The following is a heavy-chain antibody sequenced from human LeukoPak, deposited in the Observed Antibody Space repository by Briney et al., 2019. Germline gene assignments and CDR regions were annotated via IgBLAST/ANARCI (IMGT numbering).Heavy chain of an antibody. J-gene: IGHJ6*02. V-gene: IGHV1-46*01. D-gene: IGHD3-10*01. Sequence: GASVKVSCKASGYTFTSYYMHWVRQAPGQGLEWMGIINPSGGSTSYAQKFQGRVTMTRDTSTSTVYMELSSLRSEDTAVYYCAIDPYYYGSGSPPYGMDVWGQGTTVTVSS. CDR1: GYTFTSYY. CDR3: AIDPYYYGSGSPPYGMDV. CDR2: INPSGGST.